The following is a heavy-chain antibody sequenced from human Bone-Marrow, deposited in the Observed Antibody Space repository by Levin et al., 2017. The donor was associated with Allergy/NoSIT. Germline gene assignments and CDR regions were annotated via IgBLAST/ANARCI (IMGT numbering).Heavy chain of an antibody. D-gene: IGHD5-18*01. CDR3: ARGEKDSYAYYYYYGMDV. CDR2: INSDGSST. CDR1: GFTFSSYW. J-gene: IGHJ6*02. Sequence: GESLKISCAASGFTFSSYWMHWVRQAPGKGLVWVSRINSDGSSTSYADSVKGRFTISRDNAKNTLYLQMNSLRAEDTAVYYCARGEKDSYAYYYYYGMDVWGQGTTVTVSS. V-gene: IGHV3-74*01.